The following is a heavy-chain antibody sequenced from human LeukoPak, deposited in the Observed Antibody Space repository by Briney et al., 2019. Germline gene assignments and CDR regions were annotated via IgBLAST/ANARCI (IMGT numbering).Heavy chain of an antibody. CDR3: ANGAIYSSGWYFPKIVIGHYFDY. D-gene: IGHD6-19*01. CDR1: GFSFSSYE. V-gene: IGHV3-48*03. J-gene: IGHJ4*02. CDR2: IDTSGGTT. Sequence: PGGSLRLSCAASGFSFSSYEWNWVRQAPGKGLEWVSYIDTSGGTTYYADSVKGRFTISRDNSKNTLYLQMNSLRAEDTAAYYCANGAIYSSGWYFPKIVIGHYFDYWGQGTLVTVSS.